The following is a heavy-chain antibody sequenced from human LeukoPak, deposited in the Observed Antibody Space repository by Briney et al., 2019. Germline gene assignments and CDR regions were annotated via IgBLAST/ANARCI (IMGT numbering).Heavy chain of an antibody. Sequence: GGSLRLSCAASGFIFSNYAMSWVRRAPGKGLGWVSVISGSGGDTFYADSVKGRFAISRDDSRSTLYLQMNSLRAEDTAVYYCAKGGGSSRYAQLYYWGQGTLVTVSS. V-gene: IGHV3-23*01. D-gene: IGHD2-15*01. CDR3: AKGGGSSRYAQLYY. CDR1: GFIFSNYA. J-gene: IGHJ4*02. CDR2: ISGSGGDT.